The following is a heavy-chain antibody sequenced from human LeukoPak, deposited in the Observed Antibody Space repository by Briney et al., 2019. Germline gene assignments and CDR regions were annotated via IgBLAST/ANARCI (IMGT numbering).Heavy chain of an antibody. CDR1: GFTFSSYS. D-gene: IGHD5-18*01. Sequence: GGSLRLSCAVSGFTFSSYSMSWVRQAPGKGLEWVSAISGSGASTYYADSVKGRCTISRDNSKNTLYLHMNSLRAEDTAIYYCAKGTQQFGFQHWGQGTLVTVSS. V-gene: IGHV3-23*01. CDR3: AKGTQQFGFQH. J-gene: IGHJ1*01. CDR2: ISGSGAST.